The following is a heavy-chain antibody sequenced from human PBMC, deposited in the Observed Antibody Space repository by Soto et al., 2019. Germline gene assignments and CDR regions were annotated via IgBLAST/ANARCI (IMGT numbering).Heavy chain of an antibody. CDR1: GGSISSYY. V-gene: IGHV4-59*01. D-gene: IGHD5-12*01. CDR3: ARAKPDTACDYVPDY. CDR2: IYYSGTT. Sequence: LTCTVSGGSISSYYWTWIRQPPGRGLEWIGYIYYSGTTHYNPSLKSRVTISVDTSKNQFSLKLSSVTAADTAVYYCARAKPDTACDYVPDYWGQGTLVTVSS. J-gene: IGHJ4*02.